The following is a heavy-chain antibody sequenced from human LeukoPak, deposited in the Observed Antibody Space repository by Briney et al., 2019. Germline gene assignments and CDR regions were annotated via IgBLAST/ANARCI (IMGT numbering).Heavy chain of an antibody. V-gene: IGHV1-8*01. J-gene: IGHJ6*02. CDR2: MNPNSGNT. Sequence: ASVKVSCKASGYTFTSYDINWVRQATGQGLEWMGWMNPNSGNTGYAQKFRGRVTMTRNNSIGTAFMELSSLRSEDTAVYYCARRGTYYYNGLDVWGQGTTVTVSS. CDR3: ARRGTYYYNGLDV. D-gene: IGHD1-1*01. CDR1: GYTFTSYD.